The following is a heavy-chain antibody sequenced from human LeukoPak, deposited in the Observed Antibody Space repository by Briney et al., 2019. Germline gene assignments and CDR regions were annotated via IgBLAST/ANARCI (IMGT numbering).Heavy chain of an antibody. CDR1: GGTFSSYA. CDR3: ARGWDSDSGGRPTAYVY. V-gene: IGHV1-69*13. J-gene: IGHJ4*02. CDR2: IIPIFGAA. Sequence: SVTVSCTASGGTFSSYAISWVRQAPGQGLEWMGGIIPIFGAANYAQKFQGKVTITADESTSTAYMELSGLRSEDTAVYYCARGWDSDSGGRPTAYVYWGQGTLVSVSS. D-gene: IGHD3-22*01.